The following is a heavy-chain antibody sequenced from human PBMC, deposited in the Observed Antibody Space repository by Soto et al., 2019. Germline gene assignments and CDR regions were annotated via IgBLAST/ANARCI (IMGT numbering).Heavy chain of an antibody. CDR2: ISGSGGST. D-gene: IGHD6-13*01. CDR3: AKAAGTAQNYYYYYMDV. CDR1: GFTFSSYA. V-gene: IGHV3-23*01. Sequence: GGSLRLSCAASGFTFSSYAMSWVRQAPGKGLEWVSAISGSGGSTYYADSVKGRFTISRDNSKNTLYLQMNSLRAEDTAVYYCAKAAGTAQNYYYYYMDVWGKGTTVTVSS. J-gene: IGHJ6*03.